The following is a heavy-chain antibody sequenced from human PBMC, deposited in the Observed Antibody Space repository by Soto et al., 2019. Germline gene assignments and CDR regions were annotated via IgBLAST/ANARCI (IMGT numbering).Heavy chain of an antibody. J-gene: IGHJ5*02. Sequence: QVQLVQSGAEVKKPGASVKVSCKASGYTFNNYGFTWVRQAPGQGLEWMGWIGGYNGDTNYAQNSRGRGTMTTDTSSTTSYMELRSLTSDDTAVYFCARDWKGAEGFDPWGQGTLVTVSS. D-gene: IGHD1-1*01. V-gene: IGHV1-18*01. CDR3: ARDWKGAEGFDP. CDR1: GYTFNNYG. CDR2: IGGYNGDT.